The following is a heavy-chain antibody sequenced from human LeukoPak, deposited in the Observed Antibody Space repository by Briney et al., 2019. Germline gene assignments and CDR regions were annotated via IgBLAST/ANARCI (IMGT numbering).Heavy chain of an antibody. V-gene: IGHV3-30*02. Sequence: GGSLRLSCAASGFTFSSYGMHWVRQAPGKGLEWVAYIRYDGSNKYYADSVKGRFTISRDNSKNTLYLQMTSLRAEDTAVYYCAKLSGMIMFGDLFDFWGQGTLVTVSS. D-gene: IGHD3-16*01. CDR2: IRYDGSNK. J-gene: IGHJ4*02. CDR1: GFTFSSYG. CDR3: AKLSGMIMFGDLFDF.